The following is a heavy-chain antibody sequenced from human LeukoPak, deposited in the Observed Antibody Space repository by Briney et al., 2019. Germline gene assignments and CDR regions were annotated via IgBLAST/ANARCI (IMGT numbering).Heavy chain of an antibody. Sequence: GGSLRLSCAASGFTFSSYSMNWVRQAPGKGLEWVSSISSSSSSYIYYADSVKGRFTISRDNAKNSLYLQMNSLRAEDTAVYYCARGGIAVAGTRTYYFDYWGQGTLVTVSS. J-gene: IGHJ4*02. V-gene: IGHV3-21*01. D-gene: IGHD6-19*01. CDR1: GFTFSSYS. CDR3: ARGGIAVAGTRTYYFDY. CDR2: ISSSSSSYI.